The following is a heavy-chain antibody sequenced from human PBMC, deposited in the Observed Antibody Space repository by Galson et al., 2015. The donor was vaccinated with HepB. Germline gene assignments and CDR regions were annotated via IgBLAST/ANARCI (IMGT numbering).Heavy chain of an antibody. D-gene: IGHD2-2*01. CDR2: IYYSGST. J-gene: IGHJ4*02. V-gene: IGHV4-30-4*07. CDR3: ARGVPAARVFDY. Sequence: TLSLTCAVSGGSISSGGYSWSWILQPPGKGLEWIGYIYYSGSTYYNPSLKSRVTISVDTSKNQFSLKLSSVTAADTAVYYCARGVPAARVFDYWGQGTLVTVSS. CDR1: GGSISSGGYS.